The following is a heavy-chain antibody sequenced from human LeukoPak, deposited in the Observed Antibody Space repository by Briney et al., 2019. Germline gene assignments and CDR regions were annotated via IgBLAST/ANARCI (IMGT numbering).Heavy chain of an antibody. CDR1: GFPFSSYG. CDR2: NSGSGGSP. CDR3: AKGSGWEVSYCYYYMDV. D-gene: IGHD1-26*01. J-gene: IGHJ6*03. Sequence: PGGSLRLSCAASGFPFSSYGMSWVRQAPGKGLEWVSANSGSGGSPYYADSVKGRFTISRDNSKNTLYLEMNGLRAEDTAVYYCAKGSGWEVSYCYYYMDVWGKGTTVTTSS. V-gene: IGHV3-23*01.